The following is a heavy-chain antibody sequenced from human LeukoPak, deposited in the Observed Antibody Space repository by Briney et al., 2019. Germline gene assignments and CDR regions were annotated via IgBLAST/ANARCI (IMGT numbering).Heavy chain of an antibody. CDR1: GGSSSSYY. D-gene: IGHD2-15*01. CDR3: ERPGQSSWWVYFNY. Sequence: SETLSLTCTVSGGSSSSYYWTWIRQPPGKGLEWIGYIHPSGSTNYNPSLKSRVTMSVDTSKNQFSLRLSSVTAADTAVYYCERPGQSSWWVYFNYWGQGTVVTVSS. V-gene: IGHV4-4*09. CDR2: IHPSGST. J-gene: IGHJ4*02.